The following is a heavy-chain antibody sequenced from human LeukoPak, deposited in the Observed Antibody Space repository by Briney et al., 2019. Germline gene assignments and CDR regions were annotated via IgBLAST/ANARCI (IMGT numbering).Heavy chain of an antibody. CDR2: ISGSGGST. CDR3: AKELGYCSSTSCYGSDAFDI. CDR1: GFTFSSYA. J-gene: IGHJ3*02. D-gene: IGHD2-2*01. Sequence: GGSLRLSCAASGFTFSSYAMSWVRQAPGKGLEWVSAISGSGGSTYYADSVKGRFTISRDNSKNTLYLQMNSLRAEDTAVYYCAKELGYCSSTSCYGSDAFDIWGQGTVVTASS. V-gene: IGHV3-23*01.